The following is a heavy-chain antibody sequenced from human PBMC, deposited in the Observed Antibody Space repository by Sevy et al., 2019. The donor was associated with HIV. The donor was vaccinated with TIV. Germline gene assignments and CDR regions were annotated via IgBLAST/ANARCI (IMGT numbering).Heavy chain of an antibody. CDR2: ISGSGGST. J-gene: IGHJ6*02. CDR3: AKEEGRGVIKGSFYYYYGMDV. V-gene: IGHV3-23*01. D-gene: IGHD3-10*01. CDR1: GFTFSSYA. Sequence: GGSLRLSCAASGFTFSSYAMSWVRQAPGKGLEWVSAISGSGGSTYYADSVKGRFTISRDNSKNTLYLQMNSLRAEDTAVYYCAKEEGRGVIKGSFYYYYGMDVWGQGTTVTVSS.